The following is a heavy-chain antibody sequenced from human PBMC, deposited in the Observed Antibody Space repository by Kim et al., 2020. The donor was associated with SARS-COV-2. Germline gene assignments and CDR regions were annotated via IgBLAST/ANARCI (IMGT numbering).Heavy chain of an antibody. D-gene: IGHD6-13*01. Sequence: SVKVSCKASGGTFSSYAISWVRQAPGQGLEWMGGIIPIFGTANYAQKFQGRVTITADESTSTAYMELSSLRSEDTAVYYCARDLRGVYHDDFGPGFEGGYYYYMDVWGKGTTVTVSS. CDR1: GGTFSSYA. CDR3: ARDLRGVYHDDFGPGFEGGYYYYMDV. J-gene: IGHJ6*03. CDR2: IIPIFGTA. V-gene: IGHV1-69*13.